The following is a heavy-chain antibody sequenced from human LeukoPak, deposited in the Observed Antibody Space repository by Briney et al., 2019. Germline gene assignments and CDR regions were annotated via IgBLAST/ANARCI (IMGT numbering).Heavy chain of an antibody. V-gene: IGHV4-59*08. J-gene: IGHJ4*02. CDR3: AGHHPRNTVDF. CDR1: GGSISNYY. D-gene: IGHD2-8*02. Sequence: SETLSLTCTVSGGSISNYYWSWVRQPPGKGLEWIGYISHSGSTNYSPSLKSRVTISLDTSKNQFSLRLSSVTAADTAVYYCAGHHPRNTVDFWGQGTLVTVSS. CDR2: ISHSGST.